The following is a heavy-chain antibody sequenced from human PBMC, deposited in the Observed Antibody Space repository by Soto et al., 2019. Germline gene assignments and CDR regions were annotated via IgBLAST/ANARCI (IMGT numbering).Heavy chain of an antibody. D-gene: IGHD6-6*01. Sequence: QVQLVQSGAEVKKPGASVKVSCKASGYTFTSYYMHWVRQAPGQGLEWMGIINPSGTTTDYAQKFQGRVTMTRDTSTSTYYMELSSLRSEDTAVYYCARAQLASHYYYGMDVWGQGTTVSVSS. CDR2: INPSGTTT. CDR1: GYTFTSYY. J-gene: IGHJ6*02. CDR3: ARAQLASHYYYGMDV. V-gene: IGHV1-46*01.